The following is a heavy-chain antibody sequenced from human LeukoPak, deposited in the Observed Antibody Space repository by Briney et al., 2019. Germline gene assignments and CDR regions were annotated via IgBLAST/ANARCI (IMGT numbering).Heavy chain of an antibody. Sequence: SETLSLTCTVSGGSISSSSYYWGWIRQPPGRGLEWIGSIYYGGSTSYNPSLKSQVTISVDTSKNQFSLRLSSVTAADTAVYYCARHAYYYASSVSWHYFDYWGQGALLTVSS. CDR3: ARHAYYYASSVSWHYFDY. V-gene: IGHV4-39*01. J-gene: IGHJ4*02. D-gene: IGHD3-22*01. CDR2: IYYGGST. CDR1: GGSISSSSYY.